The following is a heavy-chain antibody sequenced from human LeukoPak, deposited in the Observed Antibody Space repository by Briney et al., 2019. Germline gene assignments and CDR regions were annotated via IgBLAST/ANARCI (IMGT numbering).Heavy chain of an antibody. CDR2: INVSGGSR. J-gene: IGHJ6*02. D-gene: IGHD2/OR15-2a*01. V-gene: IGHV3-23*01. Sequence: GGSLRLSCAASEFTFSSYAMQWVRQAPGKGLEWVSGINVSGGSRWYADSVKGRFTISRDNSKNTLYLQMNSLRAEDTAVYYCAKYVSAKGPPYALDVWGQGTTVTVSS. CDR3: AKYVSAKGPPYALDV. CDR1: EFTFSSYA.